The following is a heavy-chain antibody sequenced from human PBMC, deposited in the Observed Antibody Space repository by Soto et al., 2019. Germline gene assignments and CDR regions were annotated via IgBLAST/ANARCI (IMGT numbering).Heavy chain of an antibody. J-gene: IGHJ6*03. Sequence: ASVKVSCKASGYTFTSYGISWVRQAPGQGLEWMGWISAYNGNTNYAQKLQGRVTMTTDTSTSTAYMERRSLRYENTAVYYCARGYCSSTSCYPYYMDVWGKGTTVTVSS. V-gene: IGHV1-18*01. D-gene: IGHD2-2*01. CDR3: ARGYCSSTSCYPYYMDV. CDR1: GYTFTSYG. CDR2: ISAYNGNT.